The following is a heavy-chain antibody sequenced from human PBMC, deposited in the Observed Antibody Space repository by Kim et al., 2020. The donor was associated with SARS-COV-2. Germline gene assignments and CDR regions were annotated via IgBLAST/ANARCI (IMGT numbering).Heavy chain of an antibody. V-gene: IGHV5-51*01. J-gene: IGHJ4*02. Sequence: GESLKISCKGSGYSFTSYWIGWVRQMPGKGLEWMGIIYPGDSDTRYSPSFQAQVTISADKSISTAYLQWSSLKASDTAMYYCARLGYSGYDSAGFDYWGQGTLVTVSS. CDR2: IYPGDSDT. CDR1: GYSFTSYW. CDR3: ARLGYSGYDSAGFDY. D-gene: IGHD5-12*01.